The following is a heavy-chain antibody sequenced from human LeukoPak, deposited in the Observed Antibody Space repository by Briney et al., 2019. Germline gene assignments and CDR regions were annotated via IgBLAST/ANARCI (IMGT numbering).Heavy chain of an antibody. V-gene: IGHV3-7*03. J-gene: IGHJ4*02. CDR3: ARRYFDY. CDR1: GFTFSNYA. Sequence: GGSLRLSCAASGFTFSNYAMNWVRQAPGKGLEWVANIKQDGSEEYYVDSVKGRFTISRDNAKNSLYLQMNSLRAEDTAVYYCARRYFDYWGQGILVTVSS. CDR2: IKQDGSEE.